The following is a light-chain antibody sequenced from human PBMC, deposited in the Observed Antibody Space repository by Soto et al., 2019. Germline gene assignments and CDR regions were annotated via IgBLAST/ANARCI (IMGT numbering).Light chain of an antibody. Sequence: QSVLTQPASVPGSPGQSITISCTGTSSVVGSYNLVSWYQQHPGKAPKLMIYEVSKRPSGVSNRFSGSKSGNTASLTISGLQAEDEADYYCCSYAGSSTYVFGTGTKVTVL. J-gene: IGLJ1*01. CDR2: EVS. V-gene: IGLV2-23*02. CDR1: SSVVGSYNL. CDR3: CSYAGSSTYV.